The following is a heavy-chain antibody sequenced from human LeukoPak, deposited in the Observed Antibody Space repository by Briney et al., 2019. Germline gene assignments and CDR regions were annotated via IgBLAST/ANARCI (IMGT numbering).Heavy chain of an antibody. J-gene: IGHJ4*02. CDR2: IYYSGST. CDR3: ARVFSGWCFDY. V-gene: IGHV4-59*08. Sequence: SETLSLTCTVSGGSVNSYYWSWIRQPPGKGLEWIGYIYYSGSTNYNPSLKSRVTISVDTSKNQFSLKLSSVTAADTAVYYCARVFSGWCFDYWGQGTLVTVSS. CDR1: GGSVNSYY. D-gene: IGHD6-19*01.